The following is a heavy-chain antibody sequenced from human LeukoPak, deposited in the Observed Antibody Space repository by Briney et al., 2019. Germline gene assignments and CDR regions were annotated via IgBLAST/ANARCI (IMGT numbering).Heavy chain of an antibody. J-gene: IGHJ4*02. Sequence: GGSLRLFCAASGFTFSSYAMSWVRQAPGKGLEWVSAISGSGGSTYYADSVKGRFTISRDNSKNTLYLQLNSLRAEDTAVYYCAKVSLSGLWFGELLFGYFDYWGQGTLVTVSS. V-gene: IGHV3-23*01. D-gene: IGHD3-10*01. CDR2: ISGSGGST. CDR1: GFTFSSYA. CDR3: AKVSLSGLWFGELLFGYFDY.